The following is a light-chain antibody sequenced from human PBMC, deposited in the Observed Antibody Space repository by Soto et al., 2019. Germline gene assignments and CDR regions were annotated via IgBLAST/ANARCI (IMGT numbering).Light chain of an antibody. J-gene: IGLJ2*01. CDR3: QSSDNRHVV. CDR1: SSNIGAGFD. Sequence: QPVLTQPPSVSGAPGQRVTISCTGSSSNIGAGFDVHWYRQLPGTAPKVLIYRNNNRPSGVPDRFSGSKSGTSASLAITGLQAEDEADYYCQSSDNRHVVFGGGTKLTVL. V-gene: IGLV1-40*01. CDR2: RNN.